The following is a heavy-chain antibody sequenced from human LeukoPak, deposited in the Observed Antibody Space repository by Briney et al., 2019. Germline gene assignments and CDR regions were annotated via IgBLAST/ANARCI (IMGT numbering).Heavy chain of an antibody. CDR3: ARDGSRGDGYNLSYYYYYGMDV. Sequence: GGSLRSSCAASGFTFSSYAMHWVRQAPGKGLEWLAVISYDGSNKYYADSVKGRFTISRDNSKNTLYLQMNSLRAEDTAVYYCARDGSRGDGYNLSYYYYYGMDVWGQGTTVTVSS. J-gene: IGHJ6*02. D-gene: IGHD5-24*01. V-gene: IGHV3-30-3*01. CDR1: GFTFSSYA. CDR2: ISYDGSNK.